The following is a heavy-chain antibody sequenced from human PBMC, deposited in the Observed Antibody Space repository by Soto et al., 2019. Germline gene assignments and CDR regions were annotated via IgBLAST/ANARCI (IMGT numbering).Heavy chain of an antibody. CDR3: TRDSSPTVTADS. Sequence: EVRLVESGGGLVQPGGSLRLSCAAFGFTVSGSYMTWVRQAPGKGLEWVSVMYSGGSTYYADSVKGRFTVSRDTSKNTLYLQMNNLRAEDTAVYYCTRDSSPTVTADSWGQGTLVTVSS. CDR1: GFTVSGSY. CDR2: MYSGGST. D-gene: IGHD4-17*01. J-gene: IGHJ4*02. V-gene: IGHV3-66*01.